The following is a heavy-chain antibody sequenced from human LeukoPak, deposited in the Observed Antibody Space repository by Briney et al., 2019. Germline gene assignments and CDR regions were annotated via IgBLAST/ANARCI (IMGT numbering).Heavy chain of an antibody. CDR1: GFSFSDYD. CDR3: AREGRGYYGDFDF. V-gene: IGHV3-11*01. D-gene: IGHD3-22*01. J-gene: IGHJ4*02. Sequence: GGSLRLSCSASGFSFSDYDMNWIRQAPGKGLEWVSYIRSDGSTIYDAASVRSRFSTSRNNAAQSLFLQMNSLRVDDTAVYYCAREGRGYYGDFDFWGQGTLVTVSS. CDR2: IRSDGSTI.